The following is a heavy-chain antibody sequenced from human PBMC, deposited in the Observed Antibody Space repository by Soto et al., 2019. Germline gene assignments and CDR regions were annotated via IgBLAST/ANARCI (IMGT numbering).Heavy chain of an antibody. V-gene: IGHV4-39*01. J-gene: IGHJ4*02. CDR2: SYYIGSA. CDR3: ARTSSGYDRFDY. D-gene: IGHD5-12*01. Sequence: SETLSVRWSVAGGSINNGSYYWGWIRQPPGKGLEWIGISYYIGSAYYNPSLKSRVTISVDTSKNQFSLKLSSVTAADTAVYYCARTSSGYDRFDYWGQGTLVTVSS. CDR1: GGSINNGSYY.